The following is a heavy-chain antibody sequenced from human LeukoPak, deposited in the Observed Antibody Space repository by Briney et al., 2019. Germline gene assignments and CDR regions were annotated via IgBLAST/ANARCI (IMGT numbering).Heavy chain of an antibody. CDR3: ARRPLHSQNWLAP. J-gene: IGHJ5*02. CDR2: IFPGGSDT. CDR1: GDRFTSYW. Sequence: GESLKISCKGYGDRFTSYWVAWVRQMPGKGLEWMGIIFPGGSDTRYSPSIQGQVTISVDRSISTAYLQWSSLKASDTAIYYCARRPLHSQNWLAPWGQGTLVTVSS. V-gene: IGHV5-51*01.